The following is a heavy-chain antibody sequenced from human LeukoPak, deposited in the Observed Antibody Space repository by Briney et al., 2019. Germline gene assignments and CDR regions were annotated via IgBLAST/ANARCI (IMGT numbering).Heavy chain of an antibody. CDR2: IYYSGST. V-gene: IGHV4-59*08. D-gene: IGHD2-2*03. CDR3: ARHNGYCSSTSCYLGSYYYYGMDV. CDR1: GGSISSYY. Sequence: SETLSLTCTVSGGSISSYYWSWIRQPPGKGLEWIGYIYYSGSTNYNPSLKSRVTISVDTSKNQFSLKLSSVTAADTAVYYCARHNGYCSSTSCYLGSYYYYGMDVWGQGTTVTVSS. J-gene: IGHJ6*02.